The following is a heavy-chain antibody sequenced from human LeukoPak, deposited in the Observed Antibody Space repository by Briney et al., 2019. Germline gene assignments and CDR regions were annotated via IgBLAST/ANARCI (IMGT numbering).Heavy chain of an antibody. J-gene: IGHJ4*02. V-gene: IGHV5-51*01. D-gene: IGHD3-10*01. CDR3: ARHGCFGSGSCYFDS. CDR1: GYTFTNHW. Sequence: GESLQISFQGSGYTFTNHWIGWVRQKAGQGPERMGLIYPGDSDTKYSSSFQGQVTVSADKSTSTAYLQWRSLKASDTATYYCARHGCFGSGSCYFDSWGQGTLVTVSS. CDR2: IYPGDSDT.